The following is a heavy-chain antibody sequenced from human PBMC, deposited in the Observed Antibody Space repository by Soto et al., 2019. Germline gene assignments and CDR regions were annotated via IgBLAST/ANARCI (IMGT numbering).Heavy chain of an antibody. V-gene: IGHV1-69*12. J-gene: IGHJ6*02. D-gene: IGHD2-15*01. CDR3: AIQGCSGGSCFPPYYYCGMDV. CDR1: GGTFSSYA. Sequence: QVQLVQSGAEVKKPGSSVKVSCKASGGTFSSYAISWVRQAPGQGLEWMGGIIPIFGTANHAQKFQGRVTITADESTNTAYMELSGLRSEDTAVYYCAIQGCSGGSCFPPYYYCGMDVWGQGTTIIVSS. CDR2: IIPIFGTA.